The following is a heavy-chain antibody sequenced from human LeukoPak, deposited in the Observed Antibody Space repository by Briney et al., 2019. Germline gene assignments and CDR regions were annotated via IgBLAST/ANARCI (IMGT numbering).Heavy chain of an antibody. CDR2: IKPDGSET. Sequence: PGGSLRLSCAASGFTFTSSWMSWVCQTPGKGLEWVSGIKPDGSETFYSDSVRGRFTISRDNAKNSLTLQIHSLRGEDTAVYYCAKDYVWSCDYWGPGTLVTVSS. CDR1: GFTFTSSW. V-gene: IGHV3-7*04. D-gene: IGHD3-3*01. CDR3: AKDYVWSCDY. J-gene: IGHJ4*02.